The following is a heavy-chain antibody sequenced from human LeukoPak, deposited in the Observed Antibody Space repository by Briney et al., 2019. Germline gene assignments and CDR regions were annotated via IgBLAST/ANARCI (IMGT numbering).Heavy chain of an antibody. CDR1: GGTFSSYA. Sequence: SVKVSCKASGGTFSSYAISWVRQAPGQGLEWMGGIIPIFGTANYAQKFQGRVTITTDESTSTAYMELSSLRSEDTAVYYCASRVYSYGYLGFDPWGQGTLVTVSS. CDR2: IIPIFGTA. V-gene: IGHV1-69*05. J-gene: IGHJ5*02. D-gene: IGHD5-18*01. CDR3: ASRVYSYGYLGFDP.